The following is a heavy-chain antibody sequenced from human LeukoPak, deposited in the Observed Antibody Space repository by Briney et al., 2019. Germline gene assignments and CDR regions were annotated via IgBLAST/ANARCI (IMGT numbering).Heavy chain of an antibody. D-gene: IGHD4-17*01. CDR3: ANELRPNDY. CDR1: GLTFSNRA. J-gene: IGHJ4*02. Sequence: PGGSLRLACVVSGLTFSNRAMTWVRPAPGKGLEWVSSISISGNKILYADSVKGRFTISRDNSKNTLFLQMNSLQTEDTGVYFCANELRPNDYWGQGTLVTVS. V-gene: IGHV3-23*01. CDR2: ISISGNKI.